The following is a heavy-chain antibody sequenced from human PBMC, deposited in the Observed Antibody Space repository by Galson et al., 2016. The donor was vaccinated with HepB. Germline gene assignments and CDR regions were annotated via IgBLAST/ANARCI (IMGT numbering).Heavy chain of an antibody. J-gene: IGHJ6*02. Sequence: LRLSCAASGFSFSNYWMHWVRQAPGKGLAWVSRINSYGSDTNYADSVKGRFTISRDNAKNTLYLQMESLRAEDTAVYYCARPRGSLTTAWGMDVWGQGTTVTVSS. CDR2: INSYGSDT. CDR3: ARPRGSLTTAWGMDV. D-gene: IGHD4-17*01. V-gene: IGHV3-74*01. CDR1: GFSFSNYW.